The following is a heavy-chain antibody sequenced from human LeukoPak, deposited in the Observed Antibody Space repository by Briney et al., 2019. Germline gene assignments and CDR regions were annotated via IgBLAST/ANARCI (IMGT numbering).Heavy chain of an antibody. J-gene: IGHJ6*02. V-gene: IGHV4-39*07. CDR2: IYYSGST. D-gene: IGHD3-16*02. Sequence: PSETLSLTCTVSGGSISSSSYYWGWIRQPPGKGLAWIGSIYYSGSTYYNPSLKSRVTISVDTSKNQFSLKLSSVTAADTAVYYCARSRYYDYVWGSYRVGYYYYGMDVWGQGTTVTVSS. CDR1: GGSISSSSYY. CDR3: ARSRYYDYVWGSYRVGYYYYGMDV.